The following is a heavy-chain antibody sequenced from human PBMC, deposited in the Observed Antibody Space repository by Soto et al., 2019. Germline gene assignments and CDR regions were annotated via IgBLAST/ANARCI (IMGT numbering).Heavy chain of an antibody. CDR3: ARASYDSSGYKGMDV. Sequence: ASVKVSCKASGYTFTSYYMHWVRQAPGQGLEWMGIINPSGGSTSYAQKFQGRVTMTRDTSTSTVYMELSSPRSEDTAVYYCARASYDSSGYKGMDVWGAGTTVTVYS. J-gene: IGHJ6*04. CDR2: INPSGGST. V-gene: IGHV1-46*01. CDR1: GYTFTSYY. D-gene: IGHD3-22*01.